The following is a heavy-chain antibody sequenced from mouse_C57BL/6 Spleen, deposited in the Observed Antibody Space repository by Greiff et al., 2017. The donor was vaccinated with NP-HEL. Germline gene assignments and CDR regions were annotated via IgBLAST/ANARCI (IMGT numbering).Heavy chain of an antibody. CDR2: ITSNGGST. Sequence: EVMLVESGGGLVQPGGSLKLSCAASGFTFSSYGMSWVRQTPDKRLELVATITSNGGSTYYPDSVKGRFTLSRDNAKNTLYLQMSSLKSEDTAMYYCARRARTINWGQGTTLTVSS. D-gene: IGHD3-3*01. CDR1: GFTFSSYG. CDR3: ARRARTIN. V-gene: IGHV5-6-3*01. J-gene: IGHJ2*01.